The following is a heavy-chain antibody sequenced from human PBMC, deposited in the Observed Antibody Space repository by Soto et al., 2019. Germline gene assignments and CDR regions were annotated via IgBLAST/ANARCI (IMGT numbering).Heavy chain of an antibody. V-gene: IGHV1-2*04. D-gene: IGHD2-2*01. CDR2: INPNSGGT. Sequence: QVQLVQSGAEVKKPGASVKVSCKASGYTFTGYYMHWVRQAPGQGLEWMGWINPNSGGTNYAQKFQGWVTMTRDTSISAACMELSRQRSDDTDVYYCARDLGCSRTSCPHYFYGIDVWGQGSTVTVSS. J-gene: IGHJ6*02. CDR3: ARDLGCSRTSCPHYFYGIDV. CDR1: GYTFTGYY.